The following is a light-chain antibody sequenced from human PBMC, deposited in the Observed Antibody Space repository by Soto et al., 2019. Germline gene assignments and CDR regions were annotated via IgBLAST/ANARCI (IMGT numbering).Light chain of an antibody. CDR3: QTWGSGIVV. CDR1: SGLSNYA. V-gene: IGLV4-69*01. Sequence: QLVLTQSPSASASLGASVELTCTLSSGLSNYAIAWHQQQSEKGPRYLMKLNSDGSHSKGDGIPDRFSGSSSGAERYLTISSLQSEDEADYYCQTWGSGIVVFGGGTKLTVL. CDR2: LNSDGSH. J-gene: IGLJ2*01.